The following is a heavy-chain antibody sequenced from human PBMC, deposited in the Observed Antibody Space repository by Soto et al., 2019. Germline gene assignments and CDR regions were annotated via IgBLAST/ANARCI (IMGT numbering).Heavy chain of an antibody. CDR2: IYYSGST. CDR3: ATYSVTTVAFDI. J-gene: IGHJ3*02. D-gene: IGHD4-17*01. V-gene: IGHV4-31*03. CDR1: GGSISSGCYY. Sequence: SETLSLTCTVSGGSISSGCYYWSWIRQHPGKGLEWIGYIYYSGSTYYNPSLKSRVTISVDTSKNQFSLKLSSVTAADTAVYYCATYSVTTVAFDIWGQGTMVTVSS.